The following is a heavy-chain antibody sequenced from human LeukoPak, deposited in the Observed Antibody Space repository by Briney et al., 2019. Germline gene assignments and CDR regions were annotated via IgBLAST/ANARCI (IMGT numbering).Heavy chain of an antibody. J-gene: IGHJ4*02. D-gene: IGHD1-26*01. Sequence: GGSLRLSCAASGFTVSSNYMSWVRQAPGKGLQWVSAISGSGGSTYYADSVKGRFTISRDNSKNTLYLQMNSLRAEDTAVYYCAKERGAIVGATAFDYWGQGTLVTVSS. CDR3: AKERGAIVGATAFDY. CDR2: ISGSGGST. CDR1: GFTVSSNY. V-gene: IGHV3-23*01.